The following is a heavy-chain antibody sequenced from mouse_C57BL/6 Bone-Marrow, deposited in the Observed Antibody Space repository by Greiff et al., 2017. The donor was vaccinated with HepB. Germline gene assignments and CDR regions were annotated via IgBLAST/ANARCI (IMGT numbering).Heavy chain of an antibody. J-gene: IGHJ3*01. Sequence: VQLKQSGAELVRPGASVKLSCTASGFNIKDDYMHWVKQRPEQGLEWIGWIDPENGDTEYASKFQGKATISADTSSNTAYLQLSSLTSEDTAVYYCTTTLRLRRTLNWDRAYWGQGTLVTVSA. D-gene: IGHD4-1*01. CDR2: IDPENGDT. CDR3: TTTLRLRRTLNWDRAY. CDR1: GFNIKDDY. V-gene: IGHV14-4*01.